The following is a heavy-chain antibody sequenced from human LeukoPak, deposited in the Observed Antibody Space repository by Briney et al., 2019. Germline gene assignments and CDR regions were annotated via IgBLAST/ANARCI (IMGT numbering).Heavy chain of an antibody. D-gene: IGHD3-22*01. CDR3: ARLTMIVVAPMNWFDP. CDR2: IYRSGTT. J-gene: IGHJ5*02. V-gene: IGHV4-4*02. Sequence: SGTLSLTCAVSGGSISSTNWWSWVRQPPGKGLEWIGEIYRSGTTNYNPSLKSRVTISVDTSKNQFSLKLSSVTAADTAVYYCARLTMIVVAPMNWFDPWGQGTLVTVSS. CDR1: GGSISSTNW.